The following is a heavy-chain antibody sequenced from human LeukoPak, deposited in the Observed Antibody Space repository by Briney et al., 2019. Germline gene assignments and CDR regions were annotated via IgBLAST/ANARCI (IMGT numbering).Heavy chain of an antibody. V-gene: IGHV3-21*01. CDR2: ISSSSSYI. Sequence: GGSLRLSCAASGFTFSSYSMNWVRPAPGKGLEWVSSISSSSSYIYYADSVKGRFTISRDNAKNSLYLQMNSLRAEDTAVYYCASRSSRWFGENWFDPWGQGTLVTVSS. D-gene: IGHD3-10*01. CDR1: GFTFSSYS. CDR3: ASRSSRWFGENWFDP. J-gene: IGHJ5*02.